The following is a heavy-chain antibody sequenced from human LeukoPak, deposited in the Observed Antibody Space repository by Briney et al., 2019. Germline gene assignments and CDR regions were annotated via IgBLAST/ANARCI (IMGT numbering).Heavy chain of an antibody. D-gene: IGHD3-16*01. CDR3: ATDLGYAFDI. V-gene: IGHV1-18*04. CDR2: ISAYNGNT. CDR1: GYTFIGYY. Sequence: ASVKVSCKASGYTFIGYYIHWVRQAPGQGLEWMGWISAYNGNTNYAQKLQGRVTMTTDTSTSTAYMELSSLRSEDTAVYYCATDLGYAFDIWGQGTMVTVSS. J-gene: IGHJ3*02.